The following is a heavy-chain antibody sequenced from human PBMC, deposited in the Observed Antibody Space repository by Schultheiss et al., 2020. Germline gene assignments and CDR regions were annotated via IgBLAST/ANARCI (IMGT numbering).Heavy chain of an antibody. V-gene: IGHV3-30*03. CDR3: ARDYGGGQIIY. CDR1: GLTVSGNY. CDR2: ISYDGSNK. Sequence: GESLKISCAASGLTVSGNYMSWVRQAPGKGLEWVAVISYDGSNKYYADSVKGRFTISRDNSKNTLYLQMNSLRAEDTAVYYCARDYGGGQIIYWGQGTLVTVSS. J-gene: IGHJ4*02. D-gene: IGHD3/OR15-3a*01.